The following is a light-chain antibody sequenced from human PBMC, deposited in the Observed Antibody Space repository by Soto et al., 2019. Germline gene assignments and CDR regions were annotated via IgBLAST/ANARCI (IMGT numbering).Light chain of an antibody. CDR2: GAS. CDR3: QQFGTSPPST. Sequence: VLTQSPGTLSLSPGERATLSCRASQSVSSIYLAWYQQKPGQAPRLLIYGASSRATGIPDRFSGSGSGTDFTLTISRLEPEDFAVYYCQQFGTSPPSTFGQGTRLEIK. J-gene: IGKJ5*01. CDR1: QSVSSIY. V-gene: IGKV3-20*01.